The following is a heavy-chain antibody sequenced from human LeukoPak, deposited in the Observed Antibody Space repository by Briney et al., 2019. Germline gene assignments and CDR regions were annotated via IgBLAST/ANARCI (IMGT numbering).Heavy chain of an antibody. V-gene: IGHV1-46*01. CDR2: INPSGGST. CDR3: ARAQGKYGSGYAFDI. CDR1: GYTFTSYG. D-gene: IGHD3-10*01. Sequence: ASVKVSCKASGYTFTSYGISWVRQAPGQGLEWMGIINPSGGSTSYAQKFQGRVTMTRDMSTSTVYMELSSLRSEDTAVYYCARAQGKYGSGYAFDIWGQGTMVTVSS. J-gene: IGHJ3*02.